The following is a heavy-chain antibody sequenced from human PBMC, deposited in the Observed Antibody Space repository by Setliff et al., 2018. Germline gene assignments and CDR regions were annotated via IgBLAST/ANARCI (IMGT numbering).Heavy chain of an antibody. CDR2: IMPGRDT. J-gene: IGHJ4*02. CDR3: ARHAAYYYGSGNLPFDS. D-gene: IGHD3-10*01. CDR1: GDSLSGYY. Sequence: SETLSLTCAVYGDSLSGYYWSWIRQSPKKGLEWIGEIMPGRDTLYSPSLESRLTITIDTSKSQFSLKLSSVTAADTAVYYCARHAAYYYGSGNLPFDSWGQGTLVTVSS. V-gene: IGHV4-34*12.